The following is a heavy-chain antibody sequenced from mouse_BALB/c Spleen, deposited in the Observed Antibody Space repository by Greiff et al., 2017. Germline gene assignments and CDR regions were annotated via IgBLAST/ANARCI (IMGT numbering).Heavy chain of an antibody. D-gene: IGHD1-1*01. Sequence: VQLQQSGAELVRPGTSVKISCKASGYTFPNYWLGWVKQRPGHGLEWIGDIYPGGGYTNYNEKFKGKATLTADTSSSTAYMQLSSLTSEDSAVYFCARCYGSSYDYAMDYWGQGTSVTVSS. CDR2: IYPGGGYT. J-gene: IGHJ4*01. V-gene: IGHV1-63*02. CDR1: GYTFPNYW. CDR3: ARCYGSSYDYAMDY.